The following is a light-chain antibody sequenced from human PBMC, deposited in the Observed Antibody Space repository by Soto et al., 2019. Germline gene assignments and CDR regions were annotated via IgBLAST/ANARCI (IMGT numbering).Light chain of an antibody. CDR2: DGT. Sequence: QSALAQPRAVSGSPGQLLTISCTGTSSDVDDYRYVSWYQQYPGKTPKLVIYDGTKRPSGVPDRFSGSNSGNTASLTLSGLQAEDEADYYCCSYVTTPEIFGTGTKVTVL. V-gene: IGLV2-11*01. CDR1: SSDVDDYRY. J-gene: IGLJ1*01. CDR3: CSYVTTPEI.